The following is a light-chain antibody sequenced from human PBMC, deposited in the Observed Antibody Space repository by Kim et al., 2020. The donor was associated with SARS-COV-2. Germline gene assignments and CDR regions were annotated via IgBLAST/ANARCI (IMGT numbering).Light chain of an antibody. V-gene: IGLV2-14*01. CDR2: AVS. J-gene: IGLJ1*01. CDR3: SSFTNSATVV. Sequence: QSALTQPASVPGSPGQSITFSCTGTSSDVGTYNFVSWYQQHPGKAPKLMIYAVSHRPSGVPDRFSGSKSDNTASLTISGLQPEDEADYYCSSFTNSATVVFGTGTKVTVL. CDR1: SSDVGTYNF.